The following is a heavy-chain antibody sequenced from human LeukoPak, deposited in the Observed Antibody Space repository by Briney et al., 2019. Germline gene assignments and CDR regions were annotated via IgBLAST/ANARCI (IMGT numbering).Heavy chain of an antibody. V-gene: IGHV1-46*01. CDR2: INPSGGST. CDR1: GYTFTSYY. Sequence: ASVKVSCKASGYTFTSYYMHWVRQAPGQGLEWMGIINPSGGSTSYAQKFQGRVTMTRDTSTSTVYMELSSLRSEDTAVYYCARYGTGYYDSSGYSYYYYMDVWGKGTTVTVSS. CDR3: ARYGTGYYDSSGYSYYYYMDV. J-gene: IGHJ6*03. D-gene: IGHD3-22*01.